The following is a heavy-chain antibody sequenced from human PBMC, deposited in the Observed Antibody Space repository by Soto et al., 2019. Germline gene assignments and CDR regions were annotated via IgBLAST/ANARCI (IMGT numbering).Heavy chain of an antibody. Sequence: PSETLSLTCTVSGGSISTYYWSWIRQPPGKGLEWIGYIYYSGSTSYNPSLKSRVTISVDTSKNQFSLKLRSVTAADTAVYYCASDRSSGWDQGYGMDVWGQGTTVSVSS. CDR1: GGSISTYY. CDR3: ASDRSSGWDQGYGMDV. V-gene: IGHV4-59*01. J-gene: IGHJ6*02. D-gene: IGHD6-19*01. CDR2: IYYSGST.